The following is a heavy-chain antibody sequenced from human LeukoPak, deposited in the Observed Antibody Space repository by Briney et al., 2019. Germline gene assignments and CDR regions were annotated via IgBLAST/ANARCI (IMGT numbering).Heavy chain of an antibody. D-gene: IGHD5-12*01. V-gene: IGHV4-39*01. Sequence: SETLSLTGNVSGGSISSSSYFWGWIRQPPGKGLEWIGSIYYSGDTYYNPSLKSRVTISVDTSKNQFSLKLNSVTAADTAVFYCARQNGGYSAYDLSTFDSWGQGALVTVSS. CDR1: GGSISSSSYF. CDR3: ARQNGGYSAYDLSTFDS. CDR2: IYYSGDT. J-gene: IGHJ4*02.